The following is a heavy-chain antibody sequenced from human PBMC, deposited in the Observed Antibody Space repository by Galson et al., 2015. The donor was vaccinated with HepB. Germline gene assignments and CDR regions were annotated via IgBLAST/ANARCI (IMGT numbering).Heavy chain of an antibody. CDR3: ARHKVNTAAREY. CDR2: IAEDGSDK. D-gene: IGHD5-18*01. CDR1: GFTFSNYW. Sequence: SLRLSCAASGFTFSNYWMSWVRQAPGKGLEWVANIAEDGSDKYYVDSVKGRFSIPRDNGKSSLFLQMNSLRAEDTAVYYCARHKVNTAAREYWGQGTLVTVSS. V-gene: IGHV3-7*01. J-gene: IGHJ4*02.